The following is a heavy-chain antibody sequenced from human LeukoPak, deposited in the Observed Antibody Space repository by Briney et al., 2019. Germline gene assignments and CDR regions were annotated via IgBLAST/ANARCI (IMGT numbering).Heavy chain of an antibody. CDR1: RFTFSNYA. CDR2: ISYDGSDK. Sequence: GRSLRLSCAASRFTFSNYAMHWVRQAPGKGLEWLAIISYDGSDKYYADSVKGRFAISRDYSNSTLFLQMNSLKTEDTAVYYCARAFRSTDIRARPLDVWGKGTTVTVSS. D-gene: IGHD5-12*01. V-gene: IGHV3-30*09. CDR3: ARAFRSTDIRARPLDV. J-gene: IGHJ6*04.